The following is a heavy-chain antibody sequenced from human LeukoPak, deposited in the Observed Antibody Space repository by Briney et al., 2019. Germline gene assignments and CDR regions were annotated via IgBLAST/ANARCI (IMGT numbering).Heavy chain of an antibody. J-gene: IGHJ2*01. V-gene: IGHV3-9*01. CDR2: ISWNSGKI. D-gene: IGHD2-21*02. Sequence: GGSLRLSCAASAFIFDDYAMHWVRQVPGKGLEWVSGISWNSGKIGYADSVKGRFTISRDNAKNSLYLQMNSLRPEDTALYFCTKDISVTATWYFDLWGRGTLVTVSS. CDR3: TKDISVTATWYFDL. CDR1: AFIFDDYA.